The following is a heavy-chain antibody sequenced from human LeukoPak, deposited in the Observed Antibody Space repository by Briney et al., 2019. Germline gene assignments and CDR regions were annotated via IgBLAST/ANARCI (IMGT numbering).Heavy chain of an antibody. D-gene: IGHD5-18*01. Sequence: PSETLSLTCAVYGGSFSGYYWSWIRQPPGKGLERIGEINHSGSTNYNPSLKSRVTISVDTSKNQFSLKLSSVTAADTAVYYCARGPYKSGYSYGPALRFFDYWGQGTLVTVPS. CDR1: GGSFSGYY. CDR3: ARGPYKSGYSYGPALRFFDY. CDR2: INHSGST. V-gene: IGHV4-34*01. J-gene: IGHJ4*02.